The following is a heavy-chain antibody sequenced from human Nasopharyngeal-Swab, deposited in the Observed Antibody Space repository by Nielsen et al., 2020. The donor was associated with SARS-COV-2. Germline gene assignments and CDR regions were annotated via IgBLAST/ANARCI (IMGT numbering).Heavy chain of an antibody. CDR3: ARRGRCSGSSCDMDV. D-gene: IGHD2-2*01. Sequence: ASVQVSCKASGYTFTSYYMHWVRQAPGQGLEWMGIINPSGGSTSYAQKFQGRVTMTRDTSTSTVYMELSSLRSEDTAVYYCARRGRCSGSSCDMDVWGQGTTVTVSS. V-gene: IGHV1-46*01. CDR1: GYTFTSYY. CDR2: INPSGGST. J-gene: IGHJ6*02.